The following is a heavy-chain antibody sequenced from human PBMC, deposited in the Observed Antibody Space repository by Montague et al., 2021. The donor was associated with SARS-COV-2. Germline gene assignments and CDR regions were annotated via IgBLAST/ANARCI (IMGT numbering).Heavy chain of an antibody. J-gene: IGHJ4*02. Sequence: SETLSLTCGVSGRSLSGYHWSWIRQPPGKGLEWIGEIGPSGSTNXNPSLKSRVIISLDTSKNQFSLKLSSVTAADTAVYYCARGLIDITMMVVVFTGASLYFDYWGQGILVTVSS. V-gene: IGHV4-34*01. CDR1: GRSLSGYH. CDR3: ARGLIDITMMVVVFTGASLYFDY. D-gene: IGHD3-22*01. CDR2: IGPSGST.